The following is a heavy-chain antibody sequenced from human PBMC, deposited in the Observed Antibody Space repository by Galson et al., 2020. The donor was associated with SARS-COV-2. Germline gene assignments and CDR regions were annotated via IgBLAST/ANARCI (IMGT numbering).Heavy chain of an antibody. J-gene: IGHJ3*02. CDR1: GYTFSSYW. CDR3: ARDDEWWEPRSLPVAFDI. D-gene: IGHD2-15*01. V-gene: IGHV3-7*01. CDR2: IKQDGSEQ. Sequence: GGSMRLSSPASGYTFSSYWMSWVRQAPGKGLGWVANIKQDGSEQYYVDSVTGRFTISRANAKNSLSLQMTSLRAEDTAVYYCARDDEWWEPRSLPVAFDIWGQGTMVTVSS.